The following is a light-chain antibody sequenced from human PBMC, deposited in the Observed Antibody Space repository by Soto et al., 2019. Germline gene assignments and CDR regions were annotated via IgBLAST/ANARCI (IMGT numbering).Light chain of an antibody. CDR1: QSLLHSNGYNY. V-gene: IGKV2-28*01. Sequence: DIVMTQSPLSLPVTPGEPASISCRSSQSLLHSNGYNYLDWYLQKPVQSPQLLIYLGSNRASGVPDRFSGSGSGTDFTLKISRVEAEDVGVYYCMQALQTPITFSQGTRLEIK. CDR2: LGS. CDR3: MQALQTPIT. J-gene: IGKJ5*01.